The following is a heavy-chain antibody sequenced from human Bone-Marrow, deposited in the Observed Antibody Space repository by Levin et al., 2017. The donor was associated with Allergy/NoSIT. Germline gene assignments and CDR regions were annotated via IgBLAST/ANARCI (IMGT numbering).Heavy chain of an antibody. V-gene: IGHV3-30-3*01. CDR1: FFLFSSSP. J-gene: IGHJ4*02. D-gene: IGHD4-23*01. CDR3: VRAPPTVGLDY. Sequence: LFFFFSFFLFSSSPLHWVSQAPGKGLEWLSVISKDGGNIYYADSVKGRFTLSLAHSKSTLYLHMSSLRPEDTAVYYCVRAPPTVGLDYWGQGTLVTVSS. CDR2: ISKDGGNI.